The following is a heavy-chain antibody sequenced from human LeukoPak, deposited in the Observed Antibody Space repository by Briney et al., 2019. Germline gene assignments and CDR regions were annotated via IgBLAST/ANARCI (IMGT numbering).Heavy chain of an antibody. CDR2: IYDSGST. CDR1: GGSISSYY. V-gene: IGHV4-59*08. D-gene: IGHD3-10*01. Sequence: SETLSLTCTVSGGSISSYYWSWIRQPPGKGLEWIGYIYDSGSTNYNPSLKSRVTISVDTSKNQFSLKLSSVTAADTAVYYCARRPNLTYYYGSGSYTAYAFDIWGQGTMVTVSS. CDR3: ARRPNLTYYYGSGSYTAYAFDI. J-gene: IGHJ3*02.